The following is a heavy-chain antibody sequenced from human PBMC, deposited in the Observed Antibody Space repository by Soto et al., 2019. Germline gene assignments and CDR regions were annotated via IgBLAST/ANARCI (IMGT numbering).Heavy chain of an antibody. CDR3: ARVSRGSNYYYGMDV. D-gene: IGHD3-10*01. V-gene: IGHV4-61*01. J-gene: IGHJ6*02. Sequence: SETLSLTCTVSGGSVSSGSYYWSWIRHPPGKALEWIGYIYYSGSTNYNPSLKSRVTISVDTSKNQFSLNLISVTAADTAVYYCARVSRGSNYYYGMDVWGQGTTVTVSS. CDR2: IYYSGST. CDR1: GGSVSSGSYY.